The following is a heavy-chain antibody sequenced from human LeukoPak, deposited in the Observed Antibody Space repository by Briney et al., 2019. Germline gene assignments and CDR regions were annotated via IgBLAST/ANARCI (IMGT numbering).Heavy chain of an antibody. J-gene: IGHJ4*02. D-gene: IGHD1-7*01. CDR3: ARNRNWNYYFDY. Sequence: PSETLSLTCAVYGGSFSGYYWSWLRQPPGKGLEWIGEINHSGSTNYNPSLKSRVTISVDTSKNQFSLKLSPVTAADTAVYYCARNRNWNYYFDYWGQGTLLTVSS. CDR1: GGSFSGYY. CDR2: INHSGST. V-gene: IGHV4-34*01.